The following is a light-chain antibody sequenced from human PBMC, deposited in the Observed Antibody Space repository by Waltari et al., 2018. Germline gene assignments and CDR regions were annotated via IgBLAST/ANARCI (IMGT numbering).Light chain of an antibody. J-gene: IGLJ2*01. CDR2: EDT. CDR3: CSYAGNKIMI. V-gene: IGLV2-23*01. CDR1: SSEVAPYNL. Sequence: QSALTQPASVSGSPGQSITISSTGTSSEVAPYNLFPWYQQHPGKAPRLMIYEDTERPSGVSNRFSGSKSGNTASLTISGLQAEDGADYYCCSYAGNKIMIFGGGTKLTVL.